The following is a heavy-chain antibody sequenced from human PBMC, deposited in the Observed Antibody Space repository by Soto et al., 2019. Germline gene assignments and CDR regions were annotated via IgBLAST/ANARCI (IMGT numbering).Heavy chain of an antibody. J-gene: IGHJ4*02. V-gene: IGHV3-21*01. D-gene: IGHD3-3*01. Sequence: GGSLRLSCAASGFTFSSYSMNWVRQAPGKGLEWVSSISSSSSYIYYADSVKGRLTISRDNAKNSLYLQMNSLRAEDTAVYYCARDGAPGTIFGVVIFDYWGQGTLVTVSS. CDR3: ARDGAPGTIFGVVIFDY. CDR1: GFTFSSYS. CDR2: ISSSSSYI.